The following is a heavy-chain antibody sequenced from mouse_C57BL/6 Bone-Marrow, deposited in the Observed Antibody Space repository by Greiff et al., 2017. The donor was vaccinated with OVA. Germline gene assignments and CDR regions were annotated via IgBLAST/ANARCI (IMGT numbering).Heavy chain of an antibody. CDR3: SLTGLLGIYYYAMDY. V-gene: IGHV14-2*01. Sequence: VQLQQSGAELVKPGASVKLSCTASGFNIKDYYMHWVRQRTEQGLEWIGRIDPEDGETKYAPKFKGKATITADTSSNTAYIQLSSLTSEDTAVYYCSLTGLLGIYYYAMDYWGQGTSVTVSS. J-gene: IGHJ4*01. CDR1: GFNIKDYY. CDR2: IDPEDGET. D-gene: IGHD2-10*01.